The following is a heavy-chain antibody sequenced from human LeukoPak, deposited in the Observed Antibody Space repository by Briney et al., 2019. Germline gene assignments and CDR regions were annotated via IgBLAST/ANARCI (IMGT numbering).Heavy chain of an antibody. D-gene: IGHD5-18*01. CDR2: ISHDGSNK. CDR3: AGDGHTGMAVYHFDY. V-gene: IGHV3-30*03. J-gene: IGHJ4*02. Sequence: PGRSLRLSCAASGFSFSKYGMHWVRQAPGKGLEWVAVISHDGSNKYYADSMKGRFTISRDNSKNTLYLQMNSLRAEETAVYYCAGDGHTGMAVYHFDYWGQGALVTVSS. CDR1: GFSFSKYG.